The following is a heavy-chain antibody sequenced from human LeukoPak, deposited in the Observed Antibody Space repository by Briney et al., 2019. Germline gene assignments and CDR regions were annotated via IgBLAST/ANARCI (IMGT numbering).Heavy chain of an antibody. J-gene: IGHJ6*02. D-gene: IGHD6-13*01. CDR2: INHSGST. Sequence: SSQTLSLTCAVSGGSISSGGYSWSWIRQPPGKGLEWIGEINHSGSTNYNPSLKSRVTISVDTSKNQFSLKLSSVTAADTAVYYCARGRGIAALGGVWGQGTTVTVSS. V-gene: IGHV4-30-2*01. CDR1: GGSISSGGYS. CDR3: ARGRGIAALGGV.